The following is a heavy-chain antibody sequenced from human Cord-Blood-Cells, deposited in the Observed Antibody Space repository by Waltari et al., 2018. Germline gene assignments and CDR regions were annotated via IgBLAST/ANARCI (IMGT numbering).Heavy chain of an antibody. J-gene: IGHJ4*02. CDR1: DGSISSGGYY. CDR2: IYYSGST. V-gene: IGHV4-31*03. CDR3: ARGVRRIFDY. D-gene: IGHD2-15*01. Sequence: QVQLQESGPGLVKPSQTLSLTCTVSDGSISSGGYYWSWIRQHPGKGLEWIGYIYYSGSTYYNPSLKSRVTISVDTSKNQFSLKWSSVTAANTAVYYCARGVRRIFDYWGQGTLVTVSS.